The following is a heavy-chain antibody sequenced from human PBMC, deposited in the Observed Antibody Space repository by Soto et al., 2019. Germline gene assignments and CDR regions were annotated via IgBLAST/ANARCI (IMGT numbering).Heavy chain of an antibody. CDR3: AKRQYYYDSSGYRGAEYFQH. J-gene: IGHJ1*01. CDR1: GFTFSSYG. Sequence: QVQLVESGGGVVQPGRSLRLSCAASGFTFSSYGMHWVRQAPGKGLEWVAVISYDGSNEYYADSVKGRFTISRDNSKNTLYLQMNSQRAEDTAVYYCAKRQYYYDSSGYRGAEYFQHWGQGTLVTVSS. D-gene: IGHD3-22*01. V-gene: IGHV3-30*18. CDR2: ISYDGSNE.